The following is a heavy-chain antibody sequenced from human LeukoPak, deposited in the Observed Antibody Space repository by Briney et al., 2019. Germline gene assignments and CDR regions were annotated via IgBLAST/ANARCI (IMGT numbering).Heavy chain of an antibody. Sequence: SVKVSCKASGGTFSSYAISWVRQAPGQGLEWVGGIIPIFGTANYAQKFQGRVTITADESTSTAYMELSSLRSEDTAVYYCARDAILEWLPPSYYYMDVWGKGTTVTVSS. D-gene: IGHD3-3*01. V-gene: IGHV1-69*01. J-gene: IGHJ6*03. CDR2: IIPIFGTA. CDR3: ARDAILEWLPPSYYYMDV. CDR1: GGTFSSYA.